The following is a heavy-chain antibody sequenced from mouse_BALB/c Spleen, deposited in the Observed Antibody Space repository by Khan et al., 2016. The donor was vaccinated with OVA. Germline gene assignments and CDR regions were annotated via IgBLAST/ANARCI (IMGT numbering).Heavy chain of an antibody. D-gene: IGHD1-1*01. J-gene: IGHJ2*01. CDR2: INPHIGET. CDR3: TRIYRSDFDY. V-gene: IGHV1-20*02. Sequence: VQLQQSGPELVKPGASVKISCKASGYSFTGYFMNWVMQSHGKSLEWIGRINPHIGETLYNQKFKDKPTLTVDESSSTAHMELRRLASEDSAVYYCTRIYRSDFDYWGQGTTLTVSS. CDR1: GYSFTGYF.